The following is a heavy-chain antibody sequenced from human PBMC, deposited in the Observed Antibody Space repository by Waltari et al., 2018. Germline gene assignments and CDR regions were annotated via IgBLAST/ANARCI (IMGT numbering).Heavy chain of an antibody. CDR3: ARVAPNWSVDL. CDR2: VNNDGSGT. V-gene: IGHV3-74*01. J-gene: IGHJ2*01. CDR1: GFTFRGYW. Sequence: EVQLVESGDGLVQPGGSLRLSCAAPGFTFRGYWMHWVRQPPGKGLVWLSRVNNDGSGTIYADSVKGRFTISRDNGKNTLYLQMNSLRAEDTGVYYCARVAPNWSVDLWGRGTLVTVSS.